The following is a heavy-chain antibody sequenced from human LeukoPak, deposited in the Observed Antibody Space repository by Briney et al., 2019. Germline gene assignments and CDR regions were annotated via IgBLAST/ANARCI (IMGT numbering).Heavy chain of an antibody. CDR3: ARGDLYYYDSSGYYY. V-gene: IGHV3-21*01. Sequence: GGSLRLSCAASGFTFSSYSMNWVRQPPGKGLEWVSSISSSSSYIYYADSVKGRFTISRDNAKNSLYLQMNSLRAEDTAVYYCARGDLYYYDSSGYYYWGQGTLVTVSS. CDR2: ISSSSSYI. D-gene: IGHD3-22*01. J-gene: IGHJ4*02. CDR1: GFTFSSYS.